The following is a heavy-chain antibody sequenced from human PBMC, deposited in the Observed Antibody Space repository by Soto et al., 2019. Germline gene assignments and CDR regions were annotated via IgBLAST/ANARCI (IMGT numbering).Heavy chain of an antibody. D-gene: IGHD3-3*02. J-gene: IGHJ6*02. V-gene: IGHV1-69*12. Sequence: QVQLVQSGAEVKKPGSSVTVSCKASGGTFGNSAISWVRQAPGQGLEWMGGIIPIFATPDYAQKFQGRVTLTADESTGTAYMELTSLRSEDTAVYYCARDKDRQELGGNYYDGIAVWGQGTTVTVSS. CDR1: GGTFGNSA. CDR3: ARDKDRQELGGNYYDGIAV. CDR2: IIPIFATP.